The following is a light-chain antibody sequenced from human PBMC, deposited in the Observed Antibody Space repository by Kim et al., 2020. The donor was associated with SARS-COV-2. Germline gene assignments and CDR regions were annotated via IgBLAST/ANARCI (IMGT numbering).Light chain of an antibody. CDR1: KLGDKY. CDR2: QDS. Sequence: SYELTQPPSVSVSPGQTASITCSGDKLGDKYACWYQQKPGQSPVLVIYQDSKRPSGIPERFSGSNSGNTPTLTISGTQAMDEADYYCQAWVSRTAVFGTG. CDR3: QAWVSRTAV. J-gene: IGLJ1*01. V-gene: IGLV3-1*01.